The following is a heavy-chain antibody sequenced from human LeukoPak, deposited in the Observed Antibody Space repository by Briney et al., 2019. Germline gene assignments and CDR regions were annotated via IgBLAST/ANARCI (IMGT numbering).Heavy chain of an antibody. Sequence: PSQTLSLTCAVSAFSISSGGYSWSWIRQPPGKGLEWIGYIYHSGSTYYNPSLKSRVTISVDRSKNQFSLKLSSASASVTDVYLWVREVGSGSYFDWWGQGTLVTVSS. CDR1: AFSISSGGYS. V-gene: IGHV4-30-2*01. D-gene: IGHD3-10*01. CDR3: VREVGSGSYFDW. J-gene: IGHJ4*02. CDR2: IYHSGST.